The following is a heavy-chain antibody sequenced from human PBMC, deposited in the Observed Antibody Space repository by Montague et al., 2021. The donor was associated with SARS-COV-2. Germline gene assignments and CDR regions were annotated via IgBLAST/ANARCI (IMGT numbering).Heavy chain of an antibody. D-gene: IGHD5-18*01. CDR2: TSGSGSSA. J-gene: IGHJ4*02. CDR3: AKGDVDTAMAFEY. CDR1: GFTFSSYA. V-gene: IGHV3-23*01. Sequence: SLRLSCAASGFTFSSYAMSWVRQAPGKGLEWVSATSGSGSSAYYADSVKGRFTISRDNSKNTLYLRMNSLRAEDTAVYYCAKGDVDTAMAFEYWGQGTLVTVSS.